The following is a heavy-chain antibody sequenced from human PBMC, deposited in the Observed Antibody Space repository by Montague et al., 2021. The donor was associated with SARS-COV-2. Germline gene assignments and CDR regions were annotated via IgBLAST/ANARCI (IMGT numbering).Heavy chain of an antibody. D-gene: IGHD1-26*01. J-gene: IGHJ2*01. CDR2: IVYDGIT. V-gene: IGHV4-61*08. CDR3: ARPRNAGYFWSLGF. CDR1: GDSVSSADYY. Sequence: SETLSLTCTVSGDSVSSADYYWTWIRQPPGKGLEWIGYIVYDGITKYSPALRSRVTISMDTSKNQLSLNLKSVTAADTALYYCARPRNAGYFWSLGFWGRGTLVTVSS.